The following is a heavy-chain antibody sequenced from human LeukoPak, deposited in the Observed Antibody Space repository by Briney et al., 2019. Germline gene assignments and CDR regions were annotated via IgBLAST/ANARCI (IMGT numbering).Heavy chain of an antibody. V-gene: IGHV3-30*04. D-gene: IGHD5-18*01. Sequence: GGSLRLSCAASGFTFSSYAMHWVRQAPGKGLEWVAVISYDGSNKYYADSVKGRFTISRDNSKNTLCLQMNSLRAEDTAVYYCARDYSYGNYWGQGTLVTVSS. CDR3: ARDYSYGNY. CDR1: GFTFSSYA. J-gene: IGHJ4*02. CDR2: ISYDGSNK.